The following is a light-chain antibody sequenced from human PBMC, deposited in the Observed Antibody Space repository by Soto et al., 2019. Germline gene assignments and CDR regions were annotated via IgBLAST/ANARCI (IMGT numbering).Light chain of an antibody. CDR2: DAS. V-gene: IGKV3-15*01. CDR1: QSVSSD. J-gene: IGKJ4*01. CDR3: QQYNNWPLT. Sequence: EIVLTQSPATLSVSPGDRATLSCRASQSVSSDLAWFQQKPGQAPRFLIYDASTRATGIPARFSGSGSETDFTLTISSLQSEDFAIYYCQQYNNWPLTFGGGTKGEIK.